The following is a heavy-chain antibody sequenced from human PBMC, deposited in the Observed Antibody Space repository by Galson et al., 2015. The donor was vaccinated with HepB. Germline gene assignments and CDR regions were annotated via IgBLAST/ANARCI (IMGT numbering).Heavy chain of an antibody. V-gene: IGHV1-18*01. CDR2: ISAYNGNR. Sequence: SVKVSCKAPGYTFTMYGISWLRQAPGQGPEWMGWISAYNGNRDYGQNLRGRLTMTTDTSTSTAYMELSSLTSDDTAVYYCAREGDRRYSFDYWGQGTLVTVSS. CDR1: GYTFTMYG. D-gene: IGHD1-14*01. J-gene: IGHJ4*02. CDR3: AREGDRRYSFDY.